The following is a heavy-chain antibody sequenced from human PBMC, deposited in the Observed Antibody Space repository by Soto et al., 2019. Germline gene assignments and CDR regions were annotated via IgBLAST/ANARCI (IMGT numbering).Heavy chain of an antibody. J-gene: IGHJ6*02. Sequence: QVQLVESGGGVVQPGRSLRLSCAASGFTFSSYGMHWVRQAPGKGLEWVAVISYDGSNKYYADSVKGRFTISRDNSKNTLYLQMNSLRAEDTAVYYCAKDHQLTVGATRLVYYYYGRDVWGQGTTVTVSS. CDR1: GFTFSSYG. D-gene: IGHD1-26*01. CDR2: ISYDGSNK. CDR3: AKDHQLTVGATRLVYYYYGRDV. V-gene: IGHV3-30*18.